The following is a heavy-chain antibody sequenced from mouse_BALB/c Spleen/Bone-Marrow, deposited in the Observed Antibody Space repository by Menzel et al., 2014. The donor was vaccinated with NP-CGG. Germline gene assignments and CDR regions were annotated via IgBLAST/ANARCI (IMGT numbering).Heavy chain of an antibody. J-gene: IGHJ2*01. CDR1: GFTFTDYY. CDR3: ARDRGLTYFDY. CDR2: IRNKANGYTT. V-gene: IGHV7-3*02. Sequence: EVKLMESGGGLVQPGGSLRLSCATSGFTFTDYYMSWVRRPPGKALEWLGFIRNKANGYTTEYSASVKGRFTISRDNSQSILYLQMNALRAEDSATYYCARDRGLTYFDYWSQGTTLTVSS. D-gene: IGHD2-4*01.